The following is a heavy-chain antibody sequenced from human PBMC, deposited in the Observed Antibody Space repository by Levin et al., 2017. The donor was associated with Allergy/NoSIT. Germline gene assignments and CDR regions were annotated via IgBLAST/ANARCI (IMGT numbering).Heavy chain of an antibody. J-gene: IGHJ3*01. V-gene: IGHV3-11*01. Sequence: GESLKISCAASGFSFSDYYMTWIRQPPGKGLEWLSYISSSGSTIYYTDSVKGRFTISRDNAKNSLFLQMNSLRAEDTAVYYCARFRQHKVVESCGFDLWGQGTMVTVSS. CDR1: GFSFSDYY. CDR3: ARFRQHKVVESCGFDL. CDR2: ISSSGSTI. D-gene: IGHD2-15*01.